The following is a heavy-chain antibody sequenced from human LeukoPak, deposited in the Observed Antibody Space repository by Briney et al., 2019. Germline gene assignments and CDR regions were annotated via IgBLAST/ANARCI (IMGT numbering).Heavy chain of an antibody. Sequence: PSETLSLTCTVSGGSISSYYWSWIRQPPGKGLEWIGYIYTSGSTNYNPSLKSRVTISVDTSKNQFSLKLSSVTAADTAVYYCARQVPTNNWFDPWGQGTLATVSS. D-gene: IGHD5-24*01. CDR3: ARQVPTNNWFDP. CDR1: GGSISSYY. J-gene: IGHJ5*02. CDR2: IYTSGST. V-gene: IGHV4-4*09.